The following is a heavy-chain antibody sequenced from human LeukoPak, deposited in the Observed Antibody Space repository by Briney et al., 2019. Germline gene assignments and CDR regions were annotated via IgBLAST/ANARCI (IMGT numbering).Heavy chain of an antibody. Sequence: PGGSLRLSCAASGFTFSSYAMHWVRQAPGKGLEWVAVISYDGSNKYCADSVKGRFTISRDNSKNTLYLQMNSLRAEDTAVYYCARWSDDYSYYYYYGMDVWGQGTTVTVSS. CDR1: GFTFSSYA. J-gene: IGHJ6*02. D-gene: IGHD4-11*01. CDR2: ISYDGSNK. CDR3: ARWSDDYSYYYYYGMDV. V-gene: IGHV3-30-3*01.